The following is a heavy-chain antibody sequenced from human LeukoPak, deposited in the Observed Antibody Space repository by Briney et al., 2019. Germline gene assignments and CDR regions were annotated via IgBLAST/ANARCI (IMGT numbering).Heavy chain of an antibody. CDR3: ARDLLGRIAVADWFDP. V-gene: IGHV4-38-2*02. CDR1: GYSISSGYY. D-gene: IGHD6-19*01. J-gene: IGHJ5*02. Sequence: PSETLSLTCTVSGYSISSGYYWGWIRQPPGKGLEWIGSIYHSGSTYYNPSLKSRVTISVDTSKNQFSLKLSSVTAADTAVYYCARDLLGRIAVADWFDPWGQGALVTVSS. CDR2: IYHSGST.